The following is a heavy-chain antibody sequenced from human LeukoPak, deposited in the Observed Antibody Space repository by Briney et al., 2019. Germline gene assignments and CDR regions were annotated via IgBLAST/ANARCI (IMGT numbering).Heavy chain of an antibody. CDR3: ASHITMVRGASVDY. Sequence: SETLSLTCTVSGGSISSSSYYWGWIRQPPGKGLEWIGSIYYSGSTYYNPSLKRRVTISVDTSKNQFSLKLSSVTAADTAVYYCASHITMVRGASVDYWGQGTLVTVSS. V-gene: IGHV4-39*07. CDR2: IYYSGST. J-gene: IGHJ4*02. D-gene: IGHD3-10*01. CDR1: GGSISSSSYY.